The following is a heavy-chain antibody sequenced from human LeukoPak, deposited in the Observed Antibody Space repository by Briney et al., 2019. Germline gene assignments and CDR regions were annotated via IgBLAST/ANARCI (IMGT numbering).Heavy chain of an antibody. CDR3: ASGDSGSYYKQINYFDY. D-gene: IGHD3-10*01. J-gene: IGHJ4*02. CDR1: GFTFSSYG. CDR2: IRYDGSNK. Sequence: GGSLRLSCAASGFTFSSYGMHWVRQAPGKGLEWGAFIRYDGSNKYYADSVKGRFTISRDNSKNTLYLQMNSLRAEDTAVYYCASGDSGSYYKQINYFDYWGQGTLVTVSS. V-gene: IGHV3-30*02.